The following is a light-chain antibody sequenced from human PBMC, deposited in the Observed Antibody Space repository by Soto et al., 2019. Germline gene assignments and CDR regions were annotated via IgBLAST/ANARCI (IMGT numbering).Light chain of an antibody. V-gene: IGKV1-16*01. CDR1: QDIRKD. CDR3: QQYNSYSWT. J-gene: IGKJ1*01. CDR2: GAS. Sequence: IQMTQSPSSLSASVGDRFTITCRASQDIRKDLAWYQQKPGKAPQILIYGASTLQTGVASRFSGSGSGTEFTLTISSLQPDDIATYYCQQYNSYSWTFGQGTKVDIK.